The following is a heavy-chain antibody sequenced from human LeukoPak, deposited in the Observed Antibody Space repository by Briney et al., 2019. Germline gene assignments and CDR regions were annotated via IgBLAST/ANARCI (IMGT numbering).Heavy chain of an antibody. V-gene: IGHV3-7*04. CDR2: INQDGGEE. J-gene: IGHJ4*02. D-gene: IGHD2-15*01. Sequence: GGSLRLSCAASGFTFSGSAVHWVRQSSGKGLEWVANINQDGGEEYYVDSLKGRFTISRDNAKNSLYLQMNSLRADDTAVYYCARYCSIGSCFDYWGQGALVTVSS. CDR3: ARYCSIGSCFDY. CDR1: GFTFSGSA.